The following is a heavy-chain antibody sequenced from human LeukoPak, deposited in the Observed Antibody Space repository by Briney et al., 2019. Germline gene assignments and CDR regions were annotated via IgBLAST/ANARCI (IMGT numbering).Heavy chain of an antibody. CDR2: IYTSGST. Sequence: SSETLSLTCTVSGDSINSYYWTWIRQPAGKGLEWIGRIYTSGSTNYNPSLKSRVTMSVDTSKNQFSLKLNSVTAADTAVYFCARDQEHCSGTSCYPYWYDSWGQGTLVTVSS. CDR3: ARDQEHCSGTSCYPYWYDS. CDR1: GDSINSYY. D-gene: IGHD2-2*01. V-gene: IGHV4-4*07. J-gene: IGHJ5*01.